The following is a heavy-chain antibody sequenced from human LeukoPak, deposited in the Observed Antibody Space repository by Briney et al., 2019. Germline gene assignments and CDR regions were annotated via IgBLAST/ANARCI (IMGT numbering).Heavy chain of an antibody. J-gene: IGHJ6*02. CDR1: GFTFSSYW. V-gene: IGHV3-7*03. CDR3: ARGGGLDV. D-gene: IGHD3-16*01. Sequence: GGSLRLSCAASGFTFSSYWMNWARQTPEKGLEWVASINHNGNVNYYVDSVKGRFTISRDNAKNSLYLQMSNLRAEDTAVYFCARGGGLDVWGQGATVAVSS. CDR2: INHNGNVN.